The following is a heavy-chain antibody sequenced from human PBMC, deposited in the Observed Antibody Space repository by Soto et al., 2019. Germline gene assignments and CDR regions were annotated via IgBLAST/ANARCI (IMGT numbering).Heavy chain of an antibody. Sequence: ASLNVSCKASGDTFPANYIHWVRQAPGQWFEWMGWINPKSGGTKYPQKFQGRVTMTRDTSLSTVYMTLTRLTSDDTAVYYCARDLAKGGCIAGFDYWGHGTLVTVSS. J-gene: IGHJ4*01. CDR1: GDTFPANY. CDR3: ARDLAKGGCIAGFDY. V-gene: IGHV1-2*02. D-gene: IGHD2-15*01. CDR2: INPKSGGT.